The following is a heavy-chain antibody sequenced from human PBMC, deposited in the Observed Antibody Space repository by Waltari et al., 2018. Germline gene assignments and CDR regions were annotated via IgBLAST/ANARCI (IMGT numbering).Heavy chain of an antibody. CDR1: GFPVSSYY. CDR2: IDSGGST. J-gene: IGHJ5*02. V-gene: IGHV3-53*01. D-gene: IGHD3-10*01. CDR3: ARDGSGSGDNWFDP. Sequence: EVRLVESGGGLLQPGGSLRLPCAASGFPVSSYYMSWVRQAPGKGLEWVSVIDSGGSTDYADSVKGRFTISRDNSKNTLYLQMNSLRAEDTAGYYCARDGSGSGDNWFDPWGQGTLVTVSS.